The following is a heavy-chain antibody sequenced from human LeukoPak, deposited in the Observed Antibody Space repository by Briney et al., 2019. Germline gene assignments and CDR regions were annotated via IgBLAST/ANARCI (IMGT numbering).Heavy chain of an antibody. CDR3: ARGIQLGYFDY. D-gene: IGHD5-18*01. Sequence: PSETLSLTCAVYGGSFSGYYWSWIRQPPGKGLEWIGEINHSGSTSYNPSLKSRVTISVDTSKNQFSLKLSSVTAADMAVYYCARGIQLGYFDYWGQGTLVTVSS. V-gene: IGHV4-34*01. CDR1: GGSFSGYY. J-gene: IGHJ4*02. CDR2: INHSGST.